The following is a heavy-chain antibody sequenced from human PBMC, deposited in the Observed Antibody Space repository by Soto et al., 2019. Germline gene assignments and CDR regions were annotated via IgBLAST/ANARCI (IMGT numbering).Heavy chain of an antibody. V-gene: IGHV3-23*01. J-gene: IGHJ5*02. CDR3: AKGGKSGLRRSPNWFDP. Sequence: PGGSLRLSCAASGFTFSSYAMSWVRQAPGKGLEWVSAISGSGGSTYYADSVKGRFTISRDNSKNTLYLQMNSLRAEDTAVYYCAKGGKSGLRRSPNWFDPWGQGTLVTVSS. D-gene: IGHD1-1*01. CDR1: GFTFSSYA. CDR2: ISGSGGST.